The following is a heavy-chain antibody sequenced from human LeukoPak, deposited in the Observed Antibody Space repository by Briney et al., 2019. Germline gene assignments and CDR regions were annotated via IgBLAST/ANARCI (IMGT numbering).Heavy chain of an antibody. CDR3: ARDPPYL. Sequence: ASVKVSCKASGGSFSSYAINWVRQAPGQGLEWMGGIIPIFGKANYAQKFQDRVAITAVESMSTVYMELSSLRSEDTAVYYCARDPPYLWGQGTLVTVSS. CDR1: GGSFSSYA. J-gene: IGHJ4*02. V-gene: IGHV1-69*01. D-gene: IGHD2-21*01. CDR2: IIPIFGKA.